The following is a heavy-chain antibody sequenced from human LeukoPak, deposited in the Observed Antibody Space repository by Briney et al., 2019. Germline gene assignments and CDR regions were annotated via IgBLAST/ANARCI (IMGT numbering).Heavy chain of an antibody. Sequence: PSETLSLTCTVSGGSISSGGYYWSWIRQHPGKGLEWIGYIYYSGSTYYNPSLKSRVTISVDTSKNQFSLKLSSVTAADTAVYYCARGPEDDTVSHFDYWGPGTLVTVSS. CDR3: ARGPEDDTVSHFDY. D-gene: IGHD4-17*01. CDR2: IYYSGST. J-gene: IGHJ4*02. CDR1: GGSISSGGYY. V-gene: IGHV4-31*03.